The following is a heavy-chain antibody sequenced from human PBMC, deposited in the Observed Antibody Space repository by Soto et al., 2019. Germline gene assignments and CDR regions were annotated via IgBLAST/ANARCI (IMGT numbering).Heavy chain of an antibody. CDR2: IIPIFTTA. Sequence: QVQLEQSGAEVKKPGSSVKVSCKASGGTFSSHAISWFRQAPGQGPEWMGKIIPIFTTANYAQKFQGRVTSNAAESTHTAYRAVSSLRYEATAVDHCARGSEWTRGYVDYWGQGTRVNVSS. J-gene: IGHJ4*02. CDR3: ARGSEWTRGYVDY. V-gene: IGHV1-69*18. CDR1: GGTFSSHA. D-gene: IGHD3-3*01.